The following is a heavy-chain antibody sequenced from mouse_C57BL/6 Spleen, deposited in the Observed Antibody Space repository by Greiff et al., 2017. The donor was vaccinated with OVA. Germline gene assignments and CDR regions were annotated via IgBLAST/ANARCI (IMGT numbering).Heavy chain of an antibody. J-gene: IGHJ4*01. CDR3: TRDKDYYGSSSYYYAMDY. Sequence: EVMLVESGAGLVKPGGSLKLSCAASGFTFSSYAMSWVRQTPEKRLEWVAYISSGGDYIYYADTVKGRFTISRDNARNTLYLQMSSLKSEDTAMYYCTRDKDYYGSSSYYYAMDYWGQGTSVTVSS. CDR1: GFTFSSYA. D-gene: IGHD1-1*01. CDR2: ISSGGDYI. V-gene: IGHV5-9-1*02.